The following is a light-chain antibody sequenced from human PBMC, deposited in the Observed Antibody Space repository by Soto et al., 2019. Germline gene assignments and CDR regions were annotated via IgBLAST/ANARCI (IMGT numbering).Light chain of an antibody. J-gene: IGKJ2*01. CDR3: QQYHNWPPQYT. CDR1: QSVASN. V-gene: IGKV3D-15*01. Sequence: EIVMTQSPASLSVSPGDGATLSCRASQSVASNVAWYQQKPGQGPRLLIHGASTRAAGVPVRFSGSGSGTDFTITISSLQSEDFAVYYCQQYHNWPPQYTFGQGTKLQIK. CDR2: GAS.